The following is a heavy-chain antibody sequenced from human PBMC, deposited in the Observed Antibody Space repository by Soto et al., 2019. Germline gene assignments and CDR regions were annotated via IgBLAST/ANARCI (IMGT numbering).Heavy chain of an antibody. CDR2: IIPILGIA. V-gene: IGHV1-69*08. D-gene: IGHD2-15*01. J-gene: IGHJ5*02. CDR3: ARDNPKPQCSGGSCYFWFDP. CDR1: GGTFSSYT. Sequence: QVQLVQSGAEVKKPGSSVKVSCKASGGTFSSYTISWVRQAPGHGREWMGRIIPILGIANYAQKFQGRVTITADKYTSTAYMELSSLRSEDTAVYYCARDNPKPQCSGGSCYFWFDPWGQGTLVTFSS.